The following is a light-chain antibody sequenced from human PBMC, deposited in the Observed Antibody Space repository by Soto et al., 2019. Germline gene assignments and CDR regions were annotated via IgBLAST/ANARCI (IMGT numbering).Light chain of an antibody. Sequence: DILMTHSPESLAVSLGERATINCRASHSISTYLAWYQQKPGQAPRLLIYDASNRATGIPARFSGSGSGTDFTLTISSLEPEDFAVYYCQQRSNWPLTFGGGTKVDI. V-gene: IGKV3-11*01. CDR2: DAS. CDR3: QQRSNWPLT. J-gene: IGKJ4*01. CDR1: HSISTY.